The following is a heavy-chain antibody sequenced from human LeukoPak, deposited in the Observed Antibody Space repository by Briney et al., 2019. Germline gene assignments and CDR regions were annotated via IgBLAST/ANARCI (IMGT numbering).Heavy chain of an antibody. J-gene: IGHJ4*02. V-gene: IGHV3-53*01. CDR2: VYSGGRT. CDR3: ARECSTSCYAAFDY. CDR1: GFTVSSNY. Sequence: GGSLRLSCAASGFTVSSNYIHWVRQAPGKGLEWVSVVYSGGRTYYADSVRGRFTISRDSSNNMVYLQMNNLRGEDTAVYYCARECSTSCYAAFDYWGQGTLVTVSS. D-gene: IGHD2-2*01.